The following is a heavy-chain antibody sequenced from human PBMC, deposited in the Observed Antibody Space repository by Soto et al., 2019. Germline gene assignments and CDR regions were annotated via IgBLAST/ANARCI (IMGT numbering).Heavy chain of an antibody. V-gene: IGHV3-23*01. J-gene: IGHJ1*01. CDR2: ISGSGGTS. CDR3: ATAYCSSTSCRAVYLQH. D-gene: IGHD2-2*01. CDR1: GFTFSSCY. Sequence: GGSLRLSCSASGFTFSSCYMRWVRQAPGKGLEWVSAISGSGGTSYYADSVKGRFTISRDNSKNTVYLKMNSLKAEDTALYFCATAYCSSTSCRAVYLQHWRQGPLPTVSS.